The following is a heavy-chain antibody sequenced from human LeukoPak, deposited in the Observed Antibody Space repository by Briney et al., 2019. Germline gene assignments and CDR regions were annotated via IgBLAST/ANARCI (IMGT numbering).Heavy chain of an antibody. CDR1: GGSISSYY. Sequence: SETLSLTCTVSGGSISSYYWSWIRQPPGKGLEWIGYIYYSGSTNYNPSLKGRVTISVDTSKNQFSLKLSSVTAADTAVYYCARDRDGLGWFDPWGQGTLVTVSS. J-gene: IGHJ5*02. CDR2: IYYSGST. CDR3: ARDRDGLGWFDP. V-gene: IGHV4-59*01. D-gene: IGHD5-24*01.